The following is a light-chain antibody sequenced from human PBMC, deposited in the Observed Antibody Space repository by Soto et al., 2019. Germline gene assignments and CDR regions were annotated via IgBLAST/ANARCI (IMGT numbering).Light chain of an antibody. CDR2: GAS. CDR1: QSVNSN. V-gene: IGKV3-15*01. Sequence: EIVMTQSPATLSVSPGERATLSCRASQSVNSNLAWYQQKPGQAPRLLIYGASSRATGIPARFSVSGSGTEFTLTISSLQSEDFAVYYCQQYTNWPTWTFGQGTKVEIK. CDR3: QQYTNWPTWT. J-gene: IGKJ1*01.